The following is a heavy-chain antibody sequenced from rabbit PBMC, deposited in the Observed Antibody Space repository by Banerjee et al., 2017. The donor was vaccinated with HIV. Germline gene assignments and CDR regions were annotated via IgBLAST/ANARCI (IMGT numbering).Heavy chain of an antibody. D-gene: IGHD6-1*01. Sequence: QEQLEESGGDLVKPEGSLTLTCTASGFSFSNKYVMCWVRQAPGKGLEWIACINTSSGITVYSSWAKGRFTISKTSSTAVTLQMTSLTGAYTATYFCARDWVGAAGDGDATGWLDLWGPGTLVTVS. CDR3: ARDWVGAAGDGDATGWLDL. CDR2: INTSSGIT. V-gene: IGHV1S45*01. J-gene: IGHJ5*01. CDR1: GFSFSNKYV.